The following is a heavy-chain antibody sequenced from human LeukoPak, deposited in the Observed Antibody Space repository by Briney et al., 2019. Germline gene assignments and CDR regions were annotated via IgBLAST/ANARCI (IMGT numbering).Heavy chain of an antibody. V-gene: IGHV3-48*02. CDR3: ARDLGNSGSH. CDR2: ISSSSATI. D-gene: IGHD1-26*01. Sequence: PGGSLRLSCAASGLTFSSYSINWVRQAPGKGLEWVSYISSSSATIYYADSVKGRFTISRDNAKNSVYLQMNSLRDEDTAVYYCARDLGNSGSHWGQGTLVTVSS. J-gene: IGHJ4*02. CDR1: GLTFSSYS.